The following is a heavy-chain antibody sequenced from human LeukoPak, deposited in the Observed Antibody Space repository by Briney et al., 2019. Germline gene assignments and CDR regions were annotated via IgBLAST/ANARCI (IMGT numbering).Heavy chain of an antibody. J-gene: IGHJ4*02. Sequence: AGGSLRLSCAAPGFTFSWENMKWVRQAPGEGLEWVSYISFSSDMIYYADSVKGRFTISRDNAKNSLYLQMNSLTVEDTAVYYCARVPVAADGTCFDNWGQGTLVTVSS. D-gene: IGHD6-13*01. CDR2: ISFSSDMI. CDR1: GFTFSWEN. V-gene: IGHV3-48*04. CDR3: ARVPVAADGTCFDN.